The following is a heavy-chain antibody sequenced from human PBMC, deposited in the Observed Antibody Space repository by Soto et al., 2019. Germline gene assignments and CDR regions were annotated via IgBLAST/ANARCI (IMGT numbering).Heavy chain of an antibody. J-gene: IGHJ4*02. CDR3: ARPTYYYDSSGYYQFDY. CDR2: ISTGDSGT. Sequence: GGSLRLSCAASGFTFSTYAMNWVRQAPGKGLEWVSSISTGDSGTYYADSVKGRFTISRDNSKNTLYLQMNSLRAEDTAIYFCARPTYYYDSSGYYQFDYWGQGTLVTVSS. V-gene: IGHV3-23*01. CDR1: GFTFSTYA. D-gene: IGHD3-22*01.